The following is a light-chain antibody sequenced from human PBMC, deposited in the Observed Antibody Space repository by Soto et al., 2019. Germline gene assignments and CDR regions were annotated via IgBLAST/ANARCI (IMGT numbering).Light chain of an antibody. J-gene: IGKJ1*01. V-gene: IGKV1-5*01. CDR3: QQYNTYSGT. CDR1: QSISSW. Sequence: DIQMTQSPSTLSASVGDRVTITCRASQSISSWLAWYQQKPGKAPKLLIYDVSSLESGVPSRFSGSGSGTEFTLTINSLQPDDFATYYCQQYNTYSGTFGPGTKVDI. CDR2: DVS.